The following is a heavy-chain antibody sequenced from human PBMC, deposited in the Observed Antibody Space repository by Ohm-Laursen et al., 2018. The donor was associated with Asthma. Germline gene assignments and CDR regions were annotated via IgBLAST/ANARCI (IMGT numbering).Heavy chain of an antibody. CDR1: GFTFSSYA. CDR3: ARIGPEWELPGREYSLHH. CDR2: ITGGGST. D-gene: IGHD1-26*01. V-gene: IGHV3-23*01. Sequence: SLRLSCTASGFTFSSYAMSWVRQAPGKGLEWVSAITGGGSTAYADSVKGRFTISRDNSRNTLYLQMNSLRAEDTALYYCARIGPEWELPGREYSLHHWGEGTLVTVSS. J-gene: IGHJ1*01.